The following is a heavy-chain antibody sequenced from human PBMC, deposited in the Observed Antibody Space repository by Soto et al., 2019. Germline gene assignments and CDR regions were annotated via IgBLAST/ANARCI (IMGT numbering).Heavy chain of an antibody. V-gene: IGHV4-31*03. D-gene: IGHD6-19*01. Sequence: QVQLQESGPGLLKPSETLSLTCTVSGGSITSAGDYWSWIRQHPGKGLEWIGYIQHNSGNTYYTPSLKSRVTISVDTSKNQLSLKLTSVTAADTAVYYCARESGSGWHALDYWGQGTLVTVSS. CDR1: GGSITSAGDY. CDR3: ARESGSGWHALDY. CDR2: IQHNSGNT. J-gene: IGHJ4*02.